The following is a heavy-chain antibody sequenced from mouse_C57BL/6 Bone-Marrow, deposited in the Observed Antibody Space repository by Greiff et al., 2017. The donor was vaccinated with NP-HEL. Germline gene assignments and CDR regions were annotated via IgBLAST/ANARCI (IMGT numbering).Heavy chain of an antibody. CDR3: AREASNYGGMDY. D-gene: IGHD2-5*01. J-gene: IGHJ4*01. CDR1: GYSITSGYD. CDR2: ISYSGST. Sequence: EVKLVDSGPGMVKPSQSLSLTCTVTGYSITSGYDWHWIRHFPGNKLEWMGYISYSGSTNYNPSLKSRISITHDTSKNHFFLKLNSVTTEDTATYYCAREASNYGGMDYWGQGTSVTVSS. V-gene: IGHV3-1*01.